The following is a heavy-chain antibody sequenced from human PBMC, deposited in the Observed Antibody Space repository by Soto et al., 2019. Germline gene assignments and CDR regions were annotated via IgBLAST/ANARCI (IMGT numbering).Heavy chain of an antibody. J-gene: IGHJ4*02. V-gene: IGHV4-59*08. D-gene: IGHD2-21*01. CDR1: GCSISTYY. Sequence: SETLSLTCTFSGCSISTYYWSWIRQPPGKGLEWIGYIYYSGSTNYNPSLKSRVTISVDTSKKQFSLKLSSVTAADTAVYYCARLACGGDCYSDYWGQGTLVTVSS. CDR3: ARLACGGDCYSDY. CDR2: IYYSGST.